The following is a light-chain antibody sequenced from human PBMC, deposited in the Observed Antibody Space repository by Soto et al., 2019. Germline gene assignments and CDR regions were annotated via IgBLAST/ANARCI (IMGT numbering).Light chain of an antibody. V-gene: IGKV3-20*01. J-gene: IGKJ5*01. CDR3: QQYRRSSIT. CDR2: GAS. CDR1: QSVSSSY. Sequence: EIALTQSPGTLSVSPGERATLSCRASQSVSSSYLAWYQQKRGQAPRLLIYGASSRATGIPDRFSGSGSGTDFTLTITRLEPEDFAVYYCQQYRRSSITFGQGTRLEIK.